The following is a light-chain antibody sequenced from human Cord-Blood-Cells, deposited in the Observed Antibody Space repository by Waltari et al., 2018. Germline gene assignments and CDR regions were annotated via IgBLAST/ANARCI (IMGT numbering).Light chain of an antibody. CDR3: CSYAGSSTFVV. J-gene: IGLJ2*01. V-gene: IGLV2-23*03. CDR2: EGS. CDR1: SSDVGSYNI. Sequence: QSALTQPSSVSGSPGQSITISCTGTSSDVGSYNIVSWYQQHPGKAPQLMIYEGSQRPSWVSNRFSGAKSGNTASLTISGLQAEDEADYYCCSYAGSSTFVVFGGGTKLTVL.